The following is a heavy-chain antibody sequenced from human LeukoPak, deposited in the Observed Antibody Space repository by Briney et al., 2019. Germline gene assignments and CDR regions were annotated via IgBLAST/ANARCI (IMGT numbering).Heavy chain of an antibody. V-gene: IGHV4-39*01. D-gene: IGHD2-15*01. CDR1: GDSITGYY. CDR2: VFYSGST. CDR3: ARGVVVAATLGYYYYYYYMDV. Sequence: SETLSLTCSVSGDSITGYYWGWIRQPPGKGLEWIGSVFYSGSTYYNPSLKSRVTISVDTSKNQFSLKLSSVTAADTAVYYCARGVVVAATLGYYYYYYYMDVWGKGTTVTVSS. J-gene: IGHJ6*03.